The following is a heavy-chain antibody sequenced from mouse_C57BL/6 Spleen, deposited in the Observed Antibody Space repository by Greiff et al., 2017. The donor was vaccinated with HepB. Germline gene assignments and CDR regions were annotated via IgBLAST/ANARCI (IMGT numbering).Heavy chain of an antibody. CDR1: GYTFTDYY. Sequence: QVQLQQSGAELVRPGASVKLSCKASGYTFTDYYINWVKQRPGQGLEWIARIYPGSGNTYYNEKFKGKATLTAEKSSSTAYMQLSSLTSEDSAVYFCAREGNDCGERAAWFAYWGKGTLVTVSA. CDR3: AREGNDCGERAAWFAY. CDR2: IYPGSGNT. J-gene: IGHJ3*01. D-gene: IGHD2-4*01. V-gene: IGHV1-76*01.